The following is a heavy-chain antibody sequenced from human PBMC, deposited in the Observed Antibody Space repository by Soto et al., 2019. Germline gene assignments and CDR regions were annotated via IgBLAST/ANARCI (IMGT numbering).Heavy chain of an antibody. CDR2: MSYTGNT. CDR1: GGSTSGYF. CDR3: ARADTTIVPLAQ. D-gene: IGHD3-10*01. J-gene: IGHJ4*02. Sequence: SETLSLTCTVSGGSTSGYFWNWIRQPPGKGLEWIGYMSYTGNTNHNPSLTSRVSISVDTSKNQFSLNLNSVTAADTAVYYCARADTTIVPLAQWGQGTRVTVSS. V-gene: IGHV4-59*01.